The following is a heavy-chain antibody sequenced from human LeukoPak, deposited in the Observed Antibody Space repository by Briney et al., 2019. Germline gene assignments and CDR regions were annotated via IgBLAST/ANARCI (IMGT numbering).Heavy chain of an antibody. CDR2: INEDGGEK. CDR1: GFPFRRYW. V-gene: IGHV3-7*01. D-gene: IGHD4-17*01. CDR3: ARTSGDPFDF. Sequence: GWSLRLSCADSGFPFRRYWMRWVRDAPGKGLEGVANINEDGGEKYYADSVKGRFTISKDNARNSLYVQMNNLRAEDTAVYYCARTSGDPFDFWGQGTLVAVSS. J-gene: IGHJ4*02.